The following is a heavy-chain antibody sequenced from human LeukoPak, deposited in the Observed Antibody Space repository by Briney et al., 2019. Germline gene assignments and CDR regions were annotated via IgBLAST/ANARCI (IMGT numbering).Heavy chain of an antibody. D-gene: IGHD6-19*01. Sequence: ASVKVSCKASGYTSTSYGISWVRQAPGQGLEWMGWISAYNGNTNYAQKLQGRVTMTTDTDTSTAYMELRSLRSDDTAVYYCARGGQWLVRGAFDIWGQGTMVTVSS. CDR2: ISAYNGNT. J-gene: IGHJ3*02. CDR3: ARGGQWLVRGAFDI. CDR1: GYTSTSYG. V-gene: IGHV1-18*04.